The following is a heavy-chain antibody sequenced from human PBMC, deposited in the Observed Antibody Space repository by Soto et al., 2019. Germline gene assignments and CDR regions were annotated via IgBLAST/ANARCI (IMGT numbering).Heavy chain of an antibody. D-gene: IGHD2-21*02. Sequence: EVQLVESGGGLVQPGRSLRLSCAASGFTFGDYSMSWVRQAPGKGLEWVSALSGSGSSTYYADSVKGRFTISRNNLKNILYLEMNSLRAEDTALYYCAKGGVTRSYYYAMDVWGQGTKVTVSS. J-gene: IGHJ6*02. V-gene: IGHV3-23*04. CDR3: AKGGVTRSYYYAMDV. CDR2: LSGSGSST. CDR1: GFTFGDYS.